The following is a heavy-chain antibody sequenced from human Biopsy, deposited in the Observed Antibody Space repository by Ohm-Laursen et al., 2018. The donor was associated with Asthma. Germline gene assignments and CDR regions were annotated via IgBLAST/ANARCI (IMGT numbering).Heavy chain of an antibody. Sequence: SLRLPCTASGFAVSRDHMFWVRQAPGKGLEWASVIYGGGTSHTADSVRGRFTISRDYSKNTLYLQMHSLRVEDTAVYYCARGDSSGWSHYYFDYWGQGTLVTVSS. V-gene: IGHV3-53*01. D-gene: IGHD6-19*01. CDR3: ARGDSSGWSHYYFDY. J-gene: IGHJ4*02. CDR2: IYGGGTS. CDR1: GFAVSRDH.